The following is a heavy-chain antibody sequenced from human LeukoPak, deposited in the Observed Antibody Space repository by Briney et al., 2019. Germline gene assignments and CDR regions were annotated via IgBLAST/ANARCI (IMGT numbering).Heavy chain of an antibody. CDR3: AKEGDGDSWDSLDY. CDR1: GFTFSRYA. D-gene: IGHD5-24*01. J-gene: IGHJ4*02. CDR2: ISIDGTRQ. V-gene: IGHV3-30*04. Sequence: GGSLRPSCAASGFTFSRYAMHWVRQAPGKGLEWVTVISIDGTRQHYADSVNGRFTIFRDNSKSTVYLQMDSLRADDTAVYYCAKEGDGDSWDSLDYWGQGTLVTVSS.